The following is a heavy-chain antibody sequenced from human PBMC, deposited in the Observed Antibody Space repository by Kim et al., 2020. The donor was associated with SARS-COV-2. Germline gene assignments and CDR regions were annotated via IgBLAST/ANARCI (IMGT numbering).Heavy chain of an antibody. Sequence: ASVKVSCKASGYTFTRYSMHWVRQAPGQRLEWMGWINAGNGNTKYSQKFQGRVTITRDTSASTAYMELSSLRSDDTAVYYCASRRGGIQLWLRGRGYYGMDVWGQGTTVTVSS. CDR3: ASRRGGIQLWLRGRGYYGMDV. J-gene: IGHJ6*02. V-gene: IGHV1-3*01. D-gene: IGHD5-18*01. CDR2: INAGNGNT. CDR1: GYTFTRYS.